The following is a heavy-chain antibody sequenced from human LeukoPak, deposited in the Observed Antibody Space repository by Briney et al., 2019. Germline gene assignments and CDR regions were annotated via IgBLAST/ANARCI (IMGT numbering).Heavy chain of an antibody. CDR1: GGTFSSYA. V-gene: IGHV1-69*05. CDR2: IIPIFGTA. J-gene: IGHJ4*02. Sequence: ASVKVSCKASGGTFSSYAISWVRQAPGQGLEWMGGIIPIFGTANYAQKFQGRVTITTDESTSTAYMELSSLRSEDTAVYYCARDENVTDRWLQPILRWGQGTLLTVSS. CDR3: ARDENVTDRWLQPILR. D-gene: IGHD5-24*01.